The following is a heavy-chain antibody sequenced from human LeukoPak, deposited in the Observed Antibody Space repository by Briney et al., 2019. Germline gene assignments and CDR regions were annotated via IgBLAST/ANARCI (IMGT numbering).Heavy chain of an antibody. J-gene: IGHJ6*03. D-gene: IGHD3-22*01. CDR3: ARGMYYDSSGYYQWGNYYYYYYRDV. Sequence: ASVKVSCKASGYTFTTYYMHWVRQAPGQGLEWMGLINPTGGSTGYAQKFQGRVTMTRDMSTSTDYMELSSLRSEDTAIYYCARGMYYDSSGYYQWGNYYYYYYRDVWGKGTTVTVSS. CDR1: GYTFTTYY. V-gene: IGHV1-46*01. CDR2: INPTGGST.